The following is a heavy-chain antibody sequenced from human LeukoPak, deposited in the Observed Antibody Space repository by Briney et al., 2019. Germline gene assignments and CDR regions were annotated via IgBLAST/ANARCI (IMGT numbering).Heavy chain of an antibody. D-gene: IGHD5-12*01. CDR2: ISWNSGSI. J-gene: IGHJ4*02. V-gene: IGHV3-9*01. CDR1: GFTFDDYA. CDR3: AKDRGYIVATILDY. Sequence: QPGGSLRLSCAASGFTFDDYAMHWVRQAPGKGLEWVSSISWNSGSIGYADSVKGRFTISRDNAKNSLYLQMNSLRAEDTALYYCAKDRGYIVATILDYWGQGTLVTVSS.